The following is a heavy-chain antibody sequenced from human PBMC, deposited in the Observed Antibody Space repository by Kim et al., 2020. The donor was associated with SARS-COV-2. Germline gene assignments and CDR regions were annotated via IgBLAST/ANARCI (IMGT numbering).Heavy chain of an antibody. CDR3: ASSIDSRYVRYGMDV. J-gene: IGHJ6*02. V-gene: IGHV3-48*02. Sequence: AGSVKGRCSIDRDNAKNALYLQVDSLRDEDKAVYYCASSIDSRYVRYGMDVWGQGTTVTVSS. D-gene: IGHD3-10*02.